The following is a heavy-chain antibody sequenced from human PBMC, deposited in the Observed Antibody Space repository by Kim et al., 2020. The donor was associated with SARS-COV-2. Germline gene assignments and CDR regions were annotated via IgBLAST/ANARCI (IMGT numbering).Heavy chain of an antibody. CDR1: GYTFTRYY. J-gene: IGHJ4*02. V-gene: IGHV1-46*01. CDR2: INPVGGRT. Sequence: ASVKVSCQASGYTFTRYYIHWVRQAPGQRPEWMGMINPVGGRTTSAQKFQGRVTLTGDTSTSTVFMDLTSLRPEDTAVYFCTRGGERELLRDVGYFDYWGQGSPVTVSS. D-gene: IGHD1-26*01. CDR3: TRGGERELLRDVGYFDY.